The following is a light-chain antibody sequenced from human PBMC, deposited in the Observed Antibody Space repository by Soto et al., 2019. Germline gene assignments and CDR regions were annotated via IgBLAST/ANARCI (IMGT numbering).Light chain of an antibody. J-gene: IGKJ1*01. CDR2: AAS. Sequence: DIQMTQSPSSLSASAGDRVTITCRASQSISSYLNWYQQKPGKAAKLLIYAASSLQSGVPSRFSGSGSGTDFTLTISSLQPEDFATYYCQQSYSTSTWTFGQGTKVDIK. CDR1: QSISSY. V-gene: IGKV1-39*01. CDR3: QQSYSTSTWT.